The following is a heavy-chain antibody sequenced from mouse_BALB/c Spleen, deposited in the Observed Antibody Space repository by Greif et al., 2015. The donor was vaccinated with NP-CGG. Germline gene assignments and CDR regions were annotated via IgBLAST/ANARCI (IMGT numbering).Heavy chain of an antibody. J-gene: IGHJ4*01. V-gene: IGHV1S56*01. D-gene: IGHD2-3*01. CDR3: ARAFHDAGAMDY. CDR1: GYTFTSYY. CDR2: IYPGNVNT. Sequence: QVQLQQSGPELVKPGASVRISCKASGYTFTSYYIHWVKQRPGQGLEWIGWIYPGNVNTKYNEKFKGKATLTADKSSSTAYMQLSSLTSEDSAVYFCARAFHDAGAMDYWGQGTSVTVSS.